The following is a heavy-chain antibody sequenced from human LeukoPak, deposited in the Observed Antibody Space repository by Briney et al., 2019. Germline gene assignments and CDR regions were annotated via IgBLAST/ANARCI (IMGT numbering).Heavy chain of an antibody. Sequence: ASVKVSCKASGYTFTSYSISWVRQAPGQGLEWMGWISAYNGNTNYAQKLQGRVTMTTDTSTSTAYMELRSLRSDDTAVYYCARDWSDSGYDFIRFDPWGQGTLVTVSS. CDR3: ARDWSDSGYDFIRFDP. CDR1: GYTFTSYS. D-gene: IGHD5-12*01. V-gene: IGHV1-18*01. J-gene: IGHJ5*02. CDR2: ISAYNGNT.